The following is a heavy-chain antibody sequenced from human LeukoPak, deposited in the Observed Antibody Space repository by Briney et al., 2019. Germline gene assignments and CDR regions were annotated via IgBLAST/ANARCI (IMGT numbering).Heavy chain of an antibody. J-gene: IGHJ5*02. Sequence: GASVKVSCKASGGTFSSYAISWVRQAPGQGLEWMGGIIPIFSTANYAQKFQGRVTITADESTSTAYMELSSLRSEDTAVYYCARDTYYYDSSGYLTSGWFDPWGQGTLVTVSS. CDR1: GGTFSSYA. CDR3: ARDTYYYDSSGYLTSGWFDP. D-gene: IGHD3-22*01. V-gene: IGHV1-69*13. CDR2: IIPIFSTA.